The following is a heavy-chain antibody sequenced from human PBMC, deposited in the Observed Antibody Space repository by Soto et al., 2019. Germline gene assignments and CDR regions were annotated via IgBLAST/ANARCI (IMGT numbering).Heavy chain of an antibody. CDR3: TTRLPAAVDY. CDR1: GYAITEIS. Sequence: ASVKVCCEVCGYAITEISLHWPRQAPGKGLEWMGGFDPEDGETIYAQKFQGRVTMTEDTSTDTAYMELSSLRSEATDVYYCTTRLPAAVDYWGQGTLVTVSS. J-gene: IGHJ4*02. CDR2: FDPEDGET. D-gene: IGHD2-2*01. V-gene: IGHV1-24*01.